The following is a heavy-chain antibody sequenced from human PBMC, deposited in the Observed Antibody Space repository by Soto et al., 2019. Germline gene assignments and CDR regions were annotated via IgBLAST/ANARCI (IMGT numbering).Heavy chain of an antibody. CDR2: IYYSGST. CDR1: GGSISSYY. J-gene: IGHJ4*02. D-gene: IGHD3-22*01. Sequence: SETLSLTCTVSGGSISSYYWSWIRQPPGKGLEWIGYIYYSGSTNYNPSLKSRVTISVDTSKNQFSLKLSSVTAADTAVYYCARKYYYDSSGYSHIDYWGQGTLVTVSS. CDR3: ARKYYYDSSGYSHIDY. V-gene: IGHV4-59*01.